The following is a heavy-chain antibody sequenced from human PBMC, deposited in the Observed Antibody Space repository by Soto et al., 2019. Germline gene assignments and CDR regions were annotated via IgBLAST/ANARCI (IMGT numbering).Heavy chain of an antibody. CDR1: GFTFSSYA. Sequence: GGSLRLSCAASGFTFSSYAMHWVRQAPGKGLEWVAVISYDGSNKYYADSVKGRFTISRDNSKNTLYLQMNSLRAEDTAVYYCARPYGMDIVVVTAAFDIWGQGTMVTVSS. CDR2: ISYDGSNK. CDR3: ARPYGMDIVVVTAAFDI. J-gene: IGHJ3*02. D-gene: IGHD2-21*02. V-gene: IGHV3-30-3*01.